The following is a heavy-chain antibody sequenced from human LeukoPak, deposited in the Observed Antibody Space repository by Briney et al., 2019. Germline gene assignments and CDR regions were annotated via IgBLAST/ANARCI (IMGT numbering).Heavy chain of an antibody. CDR2: ISHSGST. D-gene: IGHD1-14*01. Sequence: PSETLSLTCTVFGGSFSDYYWSWIRQPPGKGLEWIGEISHSGSTSYNPSLKSRVTISVDTSHNQFSLKLSSVTAADTAVYYCARATGDIHIDYWGQGTLVTVSS. CDR3: ARATGDIHIDY. J-gene: IGHJ4*02. V-gene: IGHV4-34*01. CDR1: GGSFSDYY.